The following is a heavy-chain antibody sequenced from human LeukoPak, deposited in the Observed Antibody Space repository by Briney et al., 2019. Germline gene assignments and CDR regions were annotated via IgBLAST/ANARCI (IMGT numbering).Heavy chain of an antibody. V-gene: IGHV4-4*07. CDR2: IYSSGST. CDR1: VGSSIWYY. D-gene: IGHD6-13*01. CDR3: ARGRSDSSSWYDASETFDY. Sequence: PSETLSLTRPCSVGSSIWYYWSWIRQPAAKGRAWIGRIYSSGSTNYNPSLKSRVTMSVDTSKNQFSLKLSSVTAADTAVYYCARGRSDSSSWYDASETFDYWGQGTLVTVSS. J-gene: IGHJ4*02.